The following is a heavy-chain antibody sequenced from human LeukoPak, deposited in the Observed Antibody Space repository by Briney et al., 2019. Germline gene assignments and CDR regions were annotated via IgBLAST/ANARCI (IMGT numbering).Heavy chain of an antibody. D-gene: IGHD4-17*01. CDR3: AKDPYDYGDYVPDY. J-gene: IGHJ4*02. Sequence: GRSLRLSCAASGFTFSSYGMHWVRQAPGKGLEWVAVISYDGSNKYYADSVKGRFTISRDNSKNTLCLQMNSLRAEDTAVYYCAKDPYDYGDYVPDYWGQGTLVTVSS. CDR2: ISYDGSNK. CDR1: GFTFSSYG. V-gene: IGHV3-30*18.